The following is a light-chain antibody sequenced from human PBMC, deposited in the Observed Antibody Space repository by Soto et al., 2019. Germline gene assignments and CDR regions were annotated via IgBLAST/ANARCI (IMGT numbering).Light chain of an antibody. Sequence: EIVTTHAPAALAVPPVEIATLSCRASQSISSNLAWYQQKHGQANRLIIYGASTRATGIKARFSGSGSGTEFTLTIRGLHTEDFETYYCQQLNSYHFNFGNGKQLEIK. CDR2: GAS. J-gene: IGKJ5*01. CDR3: QQLNSYHFN. CDR1: QSISSN. V-gene: IGKV3-15*01.